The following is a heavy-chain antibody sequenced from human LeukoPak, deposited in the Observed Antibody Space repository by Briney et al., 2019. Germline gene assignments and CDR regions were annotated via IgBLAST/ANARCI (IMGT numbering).Heavy chain of an antibody. CDR3: ARQGLIGRAGEGDFDY. CDR1: GGSIISSNYY. V-gene: IGHV4-39*01. CDR2: IYDSGST. D-gene: IGHD7-27*01. J-gene: IGHJ4*02. Sequence: KTSETLSLTCTVSGGSIISSNYYWGWIRQPPGKGLEWIASIYDSGSTHYNPSLKSHVTIPVGTSKNQFSLKMSSVSAADTAVYHGARQGLIGRAGEGDFDYWGQGTVVIVTA.